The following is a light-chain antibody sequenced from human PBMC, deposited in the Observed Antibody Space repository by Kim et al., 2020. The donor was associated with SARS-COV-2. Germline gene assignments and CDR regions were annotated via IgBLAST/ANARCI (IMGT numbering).Light chain of an antibody. CDR2: EDN. CDR1: SGSIASNY. CDR3: QSYDSNPVV. V-gene: IGLV6-57*03. J-gene: IGLJ2*01. Sequence: GKTVTISCTRSSGSIASNYVQWYQQRPGSAPTTVIYEDNQRPSGVPDRFSGSIDSSSNSASLTISGLKTEDEADYYCQSYDSNPVVFGGGTQLTVL.